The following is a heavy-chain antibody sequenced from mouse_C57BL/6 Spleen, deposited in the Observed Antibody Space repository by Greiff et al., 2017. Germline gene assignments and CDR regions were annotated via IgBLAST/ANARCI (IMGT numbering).Heavy chain of an antibody. CDR3: AHYYGSSYEYFDV. D-gene: IGHD1-1*01. CDR2: INPSSGYT. CDR1: GYTFTSYW. V-gene: IGHV1-7*01. Sequence: VKLVESGAELAKPGASVKLSCKASGYTFTSYWMHWVKQRPGQGLEWIGYINPSSGYTKYNQKFKDKATLTADKSSSTAYMQLSSLTYEDSAVYYCAHYYGSSYEYFDVWGTGTTVTVSS. J-gene: IGHJ1*03.